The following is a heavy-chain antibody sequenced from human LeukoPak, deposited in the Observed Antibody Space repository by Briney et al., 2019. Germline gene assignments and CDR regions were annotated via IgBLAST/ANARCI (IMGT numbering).Heavy chain of an antibody. D-gene: IGHD5-18*01. CDR2: INSDGSST. CDR1: GFTFSSYW. Sequence: GGSLRLSCAASGFTFSSYWMHWVRQAPGKGLVWVSRINSDGSSTSYADSVKGRFTISRDNAKNTLYLQMNSLRAEDTAVYYCAREGGYSYVPSMDVWGKGTTVTVSS. CDR3: AREGGYSYVPSMDV. J-gene: IGHJ6*03. V-gene: IGHV3-74*01.